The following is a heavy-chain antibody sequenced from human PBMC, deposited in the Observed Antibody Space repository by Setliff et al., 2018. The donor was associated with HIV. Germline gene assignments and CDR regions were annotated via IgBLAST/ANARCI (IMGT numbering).Heavy chain of an antibody. J-gene: IGHJ6*03. Sequence: SVKVSCKASGGTFSSYTINWVRQAPGQGLEWMGRSIPILGIGNDEQAQKFKGRVTFTADKSTSTVYMVLSSLRSEDTAVYYCARCGAGEWHLYMDVWGKGTAVTVSS. CDR1: GGTFSSYT. V-gene: IGHV1-69*02. D-gene: IGHD3-16*01. CDR2: SIPILGIG. CDR3: ARCGAGEWHLYMDV.